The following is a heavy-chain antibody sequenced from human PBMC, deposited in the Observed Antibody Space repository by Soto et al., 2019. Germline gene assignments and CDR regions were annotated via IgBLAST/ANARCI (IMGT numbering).Heavy chain of an antibody. J-gene: IGHJ4*02. CDR3: ARASFWSGYYAVYYFDY. CDR1: GGSISSGGYY. V-gene: IGHV4-31*03. CDR2: IYYSGST. Sequence: SETLSLTCTVSGGSISSGGYYWSWIRQHPGKGLEWIGYIYYSGSTYYNPSLKSRVTISVDTSKNQFSLKLSSVTAADTAVYYCARASFWSGYYAVYYFDYWGQGTLVTVSS. D-gene: IGHD3-3*01.